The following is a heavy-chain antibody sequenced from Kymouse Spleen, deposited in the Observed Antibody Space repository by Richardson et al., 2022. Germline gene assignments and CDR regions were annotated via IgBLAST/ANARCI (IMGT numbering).Heavy chain of an antibody. J-gene: IGHJ4*02. CDR3: TTDRRSSSSFDY. D-gene: IGHD6-6*01. CDR2: IKSKTDGGTT. V-gene: IGHV3-15*01. Sequence: EVQLVESGGGLVKPGGSLRLSCAASGFTFSNAWMSWVRQAPGKGLEWVGRIKSKTDGGTTDYAAPVKGRFTISRDDSKNTLYLQMNSLKTEDTAVYYCTTDRRSSSSFDYWGQGTLVTVSS. CDR1: GFTFSNAW.